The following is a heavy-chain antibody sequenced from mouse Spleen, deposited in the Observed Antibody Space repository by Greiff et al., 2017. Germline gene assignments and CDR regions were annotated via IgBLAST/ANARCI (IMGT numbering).Heavy chain of an antibody. D-gene: IGHD2-1*01. J-gene: IGHJ4*01. Sequence: QVQLQQSGPELVKPGASVRISCKASGYTFTSYYIHWVKQRPGQGLEWIGWIYPGNVNTKYNEKFKGKATLTADKSSSTAYMQLSSLTSEDSAVYFCVTGNYYAMDYWGQGTSVTVSS. CDR1: GYTFTSYY. V-gene: IGHV1S56*01. CDR2: IYPGNVNT. CDR3: VTGNYYAMDY.